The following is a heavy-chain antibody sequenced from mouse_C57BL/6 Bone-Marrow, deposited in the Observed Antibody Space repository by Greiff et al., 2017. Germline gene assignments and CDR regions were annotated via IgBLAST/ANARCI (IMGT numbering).Heavy chain of an antibody. CDR1: GYTFTSYG. V-gene: IGHV1-81*01. J-gene: IGHJ1*03. D-gene: IGHD1-1*01. CDR2: IYPRSGNT. CDR3: ARSKLPFATVVGPSYWYFDV. Sequence: QVQLKESGAELARPGASVKLSCKASGYTFTSYGISWVKQRTGQGLEWIGEIYPRSGNTYYNEKFKGKATLTADKSSSTAYMELRSLTSEDSAVYFCARSKLPFATVVGPSYWYFDVWGTGTTVTVSS.